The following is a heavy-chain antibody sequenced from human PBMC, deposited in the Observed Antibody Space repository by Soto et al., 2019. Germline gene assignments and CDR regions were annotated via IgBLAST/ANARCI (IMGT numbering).Heavy chain of an antibody. V-gene: IGHV4-30-2*01. CDR1: GGSISSGGYS. CDR3: ARREECTNGVCIRHNWFDP. CDR2: IYHSGST. J-gene: IGHJ5*02. Sequence: SETLSLTCAVSGGSISSGGYSWSWIRQPPGKGLEWIGYIYHSGSTYYNPSLKSRVTISVDRSKNQFSLKLSSVTAADTAAYYCARREECTNGVCIRHNWFDPWGQGTLVTV. D-gene: IGHD2-8*01.